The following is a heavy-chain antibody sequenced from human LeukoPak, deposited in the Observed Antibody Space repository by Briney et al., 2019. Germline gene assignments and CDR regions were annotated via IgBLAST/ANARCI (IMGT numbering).Heavy chain of an antibody. CDR2: IYYSGST. CDR3: ARGLPDYGDYVLEVYYYMDV. CDR1: GGSISSSSYY. Sequence: SETLSLTCTVSGGSISSSSYYWGWIRQPPGKGLEWIGSIYYSGSTYYNPSLKSRVTISVDTSKNQFSLKLSSVTAADTAVYYCARGLPDYGDYVLEVYYYMDVWGKGTTVTVSS. V-gene: IGHV4-39*07. D-gene: IGHD4-17*01. J-gene: IGHJ6*03.